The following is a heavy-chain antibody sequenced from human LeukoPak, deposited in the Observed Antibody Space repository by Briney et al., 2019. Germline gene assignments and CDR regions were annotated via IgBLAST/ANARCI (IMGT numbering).Heavy chain of an antibody. V-gene: IGHV1-69*01. CDR2: IIPIYGRA. J-gene: IGHJ3*02. CDR1: GVTFGSYDFTFTRYA. Sequence: SVKVSCKASGVTFGSYDFTFTRYAISWVRQAPGQGLEWMGGIIPIYGRANYPQKFQGRVTITADESTRTVTMQLSSLRPEDTAVYYCAGFFYDNSNDAFDIWGQGTVVTVS. D-gene: IGHD3-22*01. CDR3: AGFFYDNSNDAFDI.